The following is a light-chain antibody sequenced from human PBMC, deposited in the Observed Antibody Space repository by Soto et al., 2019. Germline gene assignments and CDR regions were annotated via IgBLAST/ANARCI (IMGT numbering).Light chain of an antibody. J-gene: IGKJ5*01. CDR2: GAS. V-gene: IGKV3-15*01. CDR3: QQYNSWPPIT. Sequence: TVMTQSPATLSVSPVERVTLSCRASQSVSSNLAWYQQKPGQAPRLLIYGASTRATGIPARFSGSGSGTEFTLTISSLQSEDFAVYYCQQYNSWPPITFGQGTRLEIK. CDR1: QSVSSN.